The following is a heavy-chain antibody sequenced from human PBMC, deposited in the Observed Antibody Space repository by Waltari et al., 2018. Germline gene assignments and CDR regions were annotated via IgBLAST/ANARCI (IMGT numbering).Heavy chain of an antibody. CDR1: KYTLSGLS. J-gene: IGHJ6*03. V-gene: IGHV1-24*01. Sequence: QVQVVQSGAEVMKPGASVKVSCKVSKYTLSGLSIHWVRQLPAKGLEWIGRFYAESGETTSARKFLGRVPTTKDTSTDTAYMEWRRLRSDDTAVYYCRVVGRNIVLAGAAPSYYSYMDVWGRGTSVTVSS. D-gene: IGHD1-26*01. CDR2: FYAESGET. CDR3: RVVGRNIVLAGAAPSYYSYMDV.